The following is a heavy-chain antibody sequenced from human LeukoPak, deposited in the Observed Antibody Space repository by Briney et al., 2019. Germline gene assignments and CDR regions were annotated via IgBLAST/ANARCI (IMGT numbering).Heavy chain of an antibody. Sequence: GGSLRLSCAASGFTFSSYAMSWVRQAPGKGLEWVSAISGSGGSTYYADTVKGRFTISRDNSKNTLYLQMNRLRAEDTAVYYCAKDKEALAVFDYWGQGTLVTVSS. CDR1: GFTFSSYA. CDR2: ISGSGGST. V-gene: IGHV3-23*01. D-gene: IGHD6-19*01. J-gene: IGHJ4*02. CDR3: AKDKEALAVFDY.